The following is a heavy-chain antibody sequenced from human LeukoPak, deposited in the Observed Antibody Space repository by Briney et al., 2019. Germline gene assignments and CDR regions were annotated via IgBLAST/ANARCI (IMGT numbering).Heavy chain of an antibody. Sequence: GGSLRLSCGASGFTFSSYWMSWVRQAPGKGLEWVTNIKQDGSEKYYVDSVKGRFTISRDNAKNSLYLQMNSLRAEDTAVYYCARVLGGYADYWGQGTLVTVSS. CDR3: ARVLGGYADY. CDR1: GFTFSSYW. D-gene: IGHD2-2*01. V-gene: IGHV3-7*03. CDR2: IKQDGSEK. J-gene: IGHJ4*02.